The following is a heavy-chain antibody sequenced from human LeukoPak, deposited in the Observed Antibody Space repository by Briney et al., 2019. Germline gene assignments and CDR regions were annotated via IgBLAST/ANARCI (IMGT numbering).Heavy chain of an antibody. J-gene: IGHJ4*02. Sequence: SETLSLTCTVSGGSISSSSYYWGWIRQPPGKGLEWIGSIYYGGSTYYNPSLKSRVTISVDTSKNQFSLKLSSVTAADTAVYYCARLDRNYDFWSGYYRDFDYWGQGTLVTVSS. CDR1: GGSISSSSYY. CDR3: ARLDRNYDFWSGYYRDFDY. CDR2: IYYGGST. V-gene: IGHV4-39*01. D-gene: IGHD3-3*01.